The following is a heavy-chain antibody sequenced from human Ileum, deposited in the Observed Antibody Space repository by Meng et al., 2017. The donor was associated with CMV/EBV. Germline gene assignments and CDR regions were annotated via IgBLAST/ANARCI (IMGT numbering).Heavy chain of an antibody. D-gene: IGHD5-12*01. CDR2: ISSSGYTT. CDR1: GFTFSDYY. J-gene: IGHJ4*02. CDR3: ATVSGYDFTAVY. Sequence: SLKISCAASGFTFSDYYMSWIRQAPGEGLEWVSYISSSGYTTQYADSVKGRFTISRDNAKNSLYLQMNSLRAEDTALYYCATVSGYDFTAVYWGQGTLVTVSS. V-gene: IGHV3-11*01.